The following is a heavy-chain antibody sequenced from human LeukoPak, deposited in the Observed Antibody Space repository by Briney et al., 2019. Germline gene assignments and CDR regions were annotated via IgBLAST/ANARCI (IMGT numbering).Heavy chain of an antibody. CDR2: IRYDGSNK. CDR3: AKEITMVRGVPNFDY. D-gene: IGHD3-10*01. Sequence: GGSLRLSCAASGFTFSSYGMHWVRQAPGKGLEWVAFIRYDGSNKYYADSVKGRFTISRDNSKNTLYLQMNRLRAEDTAVYYCAKEITMVRGVPNFDYWGQGTLVTVSS. CDR1: GFTFSSYG. J-gene: IGHJ4*02. V-gene: IGHV3-30*02.